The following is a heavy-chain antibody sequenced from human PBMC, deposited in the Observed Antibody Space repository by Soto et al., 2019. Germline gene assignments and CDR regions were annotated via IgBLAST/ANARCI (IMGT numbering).Heavy chain of an antibody. Sequence: PSETRSLTCTVSGGSISSSSYYWGWIRQPPGKGLEWIGSIYYSGSTYYNPSLKSRVTISVDTSKNQFSLKLSSVTAADTAVYYCAGRDPEIVSAVTTSQDFDYWGQGTLVTVSS. V-gene: IGHV4-39*01. D-gene: IGHD4-17*01. CDR1: GGSISSSSYY. CDR3: AGRDPEIVSAVTTSQDFDY. J-gene: IGHJ4*02. CDR2: IYYSGST.